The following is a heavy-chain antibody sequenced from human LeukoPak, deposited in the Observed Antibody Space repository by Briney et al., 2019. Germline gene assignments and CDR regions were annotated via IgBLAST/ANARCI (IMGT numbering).Heavy chain of an antibody. CDR1: GFTVSSNS. CDR3: ARRAGAYSHPYDY. D-gene: IGHD4/OR15-4a*01. V-gene: IGHV3-53*01. J-gene: IGHJ4*02. CDR2: IYSDNT. Sequence: GGSLRLSCTVSGFTVSSNSMSWVRQAPGKGLEWVSFIYSDNTHYSDSVKGRFTISRDNSTNTMSLQMNSLRAEDTAVYYCARRAGAYSHPYDYWGQGTLVTVSS.